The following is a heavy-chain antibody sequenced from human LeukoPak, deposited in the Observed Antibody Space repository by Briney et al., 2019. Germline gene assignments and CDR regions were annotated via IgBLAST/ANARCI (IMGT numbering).Heavy chain of an antibody. CDR1: GGTFSSYA. Sequence: GASVKVSCKASGGTFSSYAISWVRQAPGQGLEWMGGIIPIFGTANYAQKFQGRVTITADESTSTAYMELSSLRSEDTAVYYCASGYYYDSSGYHDAFDIWGQGTMVTVSS. V-gene: IGHV1-69*13. D-gene: IGHD3-22*01. J-gene: IGHJ3*02. CDR2: IIPIFGTA. CDR3: ASGYYYDSSGYHDAFDI.